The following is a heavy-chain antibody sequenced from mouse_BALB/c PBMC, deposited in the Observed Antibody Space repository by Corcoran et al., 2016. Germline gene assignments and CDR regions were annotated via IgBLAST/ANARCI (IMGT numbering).Heavy chain of an antibody. J-gene: IGHJ4*01. V-gene: IGHV9-3-1*01. Sequence: QIQLVQSGPELKKPGETVKISCKASGYTFTNYGMNWVKQAPGKGLKWMGWINTYTGEPTYADDFKGRFAFSLETSASTAYLQINNLKNEDTATYCCARRGNYYAMDYWGQGTSVTVSS. CDR3: ARRGNYYAMDY. CDR1: GYTFTNYG. CDR2: INTYTGEP.